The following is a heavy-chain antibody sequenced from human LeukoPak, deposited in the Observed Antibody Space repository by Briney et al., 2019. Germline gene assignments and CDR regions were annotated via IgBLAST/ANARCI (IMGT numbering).Heavy chain of an antibody. V-gene: IGHV4-59*01. CDR2: IYYSGST. Sequence: SETLSLTCTVSGGSISSYYWSWIRQPPGKGLEWIGYIYYSGSTNYNPSLNSRVTISVDTSKNQFSLKLSSVTAADTAVYYCARDRSYYDSSGFYKYAFDIWGQGTVVTVSS. D-gene: IGHD3-22*01. CDR3: ARDRSYYDSSGFYKYAFDI. CDR1: GGSISSYY. J-gene: IGHJ3*02.